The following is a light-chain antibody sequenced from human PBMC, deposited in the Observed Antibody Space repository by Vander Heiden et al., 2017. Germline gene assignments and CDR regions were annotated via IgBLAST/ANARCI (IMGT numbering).Light chain of an antibody. V-gene: IGKV2-28*01. J-gene: IGKJ3*01. Sequence: DIVMTQSPLSLPVTPGEPASISRRSSQSLLHSNGYNYLDWYLQKPGQSPQLLIYLGSNRASGVPDRFSGSGSGTDFTLKTSRVEPEDVGVYYCRQALQTLFTFGPGTKVDIK. CDR1: QSLLHSNGYNY. CDR3: RQALQTLFT. CDR2: LGS.